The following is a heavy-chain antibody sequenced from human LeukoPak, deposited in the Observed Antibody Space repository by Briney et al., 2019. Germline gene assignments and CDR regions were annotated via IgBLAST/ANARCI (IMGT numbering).Heavy chain of an antibody. J-gene: IGHJ5*02. CDR3: ARGRDPGYGPNWFDP. CDR2: IYRDGST. V-gene: IGHV3-53*01. D-gene: IGHD3-10*01. CDR1: GFTVSGSY. Sequence: AGGSLRLSCAASGFTVSGSYMSWVRHVPGRGLECVSDIYRDGSTYYADSVKGRFTISRDNTRNTVYLQMNNLSAEDTAVYYCARGRDPGYGPNWFDPWGQGTLVTVSS.